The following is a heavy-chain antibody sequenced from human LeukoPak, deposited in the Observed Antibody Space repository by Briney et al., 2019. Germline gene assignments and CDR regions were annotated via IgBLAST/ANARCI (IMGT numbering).Heavy chain of an antibody. D-gene: IGHD6-13*01. Sequence: SETLSLTCAVYGGSFSGYYWGWIRQPPGKGLEWIASLYHSGSTFYNPSLKSRVSISLDTSKNQFSLKLSSVTAADTAIYYCARDMATAGEGDYWGQGILVTVSS. J-gene: IGHJ4*02. CDR3: ARDMATAGEGDY. CDR2: LYHSGST. V-gene: IGHV4-38-2*02. CDR1: GGSFSGYY.